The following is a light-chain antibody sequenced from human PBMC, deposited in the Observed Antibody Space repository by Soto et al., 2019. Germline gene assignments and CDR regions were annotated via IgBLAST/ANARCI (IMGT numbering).Light chain of an antibody. CDR2: TAS. V-gene: IGKV1-5*03. CDR1: QNIDTW. CDR3: QLYSDSSRS. J-gene: IGKJ2*01. Sequence: DIQMTQSPSTLSAYIGDRITISCRASQNIDTWLAWYQQRPGEAPKLLIYTASNLENGVPSRFSGSGSGTAFTLTIRSLQPEDFATYFCQLYSDSSRSFGQGT.